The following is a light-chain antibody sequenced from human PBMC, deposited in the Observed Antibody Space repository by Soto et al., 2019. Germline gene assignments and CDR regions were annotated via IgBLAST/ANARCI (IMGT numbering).Light chain of an antibody. Sequence: EIVLTQSPGTLSLSPGERATLSCRASQSVSSSFLAWYQQSPGQAPRLLIFGASYRATGIPDRFSGSGSGTDFTLTISRLESEDFAVYYCQHYGNSPPEYTFGPGTNVDSK. V-gene: IGKV3-20*01. CDR3: QHYGNSPPEYT. J-gene: IGKJ3*01. CDR2: GAS. CDR1: QSVSSSF.